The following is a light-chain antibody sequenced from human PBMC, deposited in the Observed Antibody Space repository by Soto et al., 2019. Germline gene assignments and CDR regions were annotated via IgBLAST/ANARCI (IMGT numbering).Light chain of an antibody. J-gene: IGKJ1*01. V-gene: IGKV3-15*01. Sequence: TQFPGTLSASPGERVILSCRASQSVRGDLAWFQQKPGRSPRLLIYGTSTRASGVPDRFSGSGSGTDFTLTINSLQSEDFAVYFCQQCNNWPSTFGPGTTVE. CDR1: QSVRGD. CDR2: GTS. CDR3: QQCNNWPST.